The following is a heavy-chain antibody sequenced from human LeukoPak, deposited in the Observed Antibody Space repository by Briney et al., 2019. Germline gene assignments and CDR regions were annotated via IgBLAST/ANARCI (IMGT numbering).Heavy chain of an antibody. J-gene: IGHJ5*02. Sequence: GGSLRLSCAASGFTVSSNYMSWVRQAPGKGLEWVSVIYSGGSTYYADSVKGRFTISRDNSKNTLYLQMNSLRAEDTAVYYCAREPLGRYCFDPWGQGTLVTVSS. CDR1: GFTVSSNY. CDR2: IYSGGST. V-gene: IGHV3-66*02. CDR3: AREPLGRYCFDP.